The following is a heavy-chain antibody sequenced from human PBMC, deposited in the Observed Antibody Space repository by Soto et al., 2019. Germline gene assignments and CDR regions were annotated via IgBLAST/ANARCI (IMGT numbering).Heavy chain of an antibody. Sequence: QVQLVQSGAEVKKPGSSVKVSCKASGGTFSTYTITWVRQAPGQGLEWMGRIIPIIGIINYAQKFQGRVTITADKFTGTADMELTRLRSDDTAVYYCAGDPDSHYNDSHASSYPWGQGTLVTVSS. J-gene: IGHJ5*02. V-gene: IGHV1-69*08. CDR2: IIPIIGII. D-gene: IGHD3-22*01. CDR3: AGDPDSHYNDSHASSYP. CDR1: GGTFSTYT.